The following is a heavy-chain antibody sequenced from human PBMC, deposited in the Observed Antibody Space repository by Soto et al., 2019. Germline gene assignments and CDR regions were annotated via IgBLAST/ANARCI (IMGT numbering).Heavy chain of an antibody. CDR1: GGTFSIYA. Sequence: SVKVSCKASGGTFSIYAIIWVRQAPGQGLEWMGGIIPIFGTANYAQKFQGRVTITADESTSKAYMELSSLRSEDTAVYYCARVVSGSYYNGLHYYYGMDVWGQGTTVTVSS. CDR3: ARVVSGSYYNGLHYYYGMDV. CDR2: IIPIFGTA. V-gene: IGHV1-69*13. D-gene: IGHD3-10*01. J-gene: IGHJ6*02.